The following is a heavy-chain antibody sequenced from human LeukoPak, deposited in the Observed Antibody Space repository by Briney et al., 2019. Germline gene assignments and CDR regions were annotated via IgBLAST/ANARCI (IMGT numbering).Heavy chain of an antibody. CDR1: GFTFSSYA. Sequence: GRPLRLSCSASGFTFSSYAMHWVRQAPGKGLEFVSAISSNGGSIYYADSVKGRFTISRDNSKNTLYLQMSSLRAEDTAVYYCVKATRPRRDWDYWGQGTLVTVSS. J-gene: IGHJ4*02. CDR2: ISSNGGSI. D-gene: IGHD2-2*01. V-gene: IGHV3-64D*06. CDR3: VKATRPRRDWDY.